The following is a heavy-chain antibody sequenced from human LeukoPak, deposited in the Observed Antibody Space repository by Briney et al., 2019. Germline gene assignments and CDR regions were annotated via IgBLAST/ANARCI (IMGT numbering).Heavy chain of an antibody. CDR1: GFTFSNYA. D-gene: IGHD1-26*01. CDR3: ARVRDSGSYGGYFDY. Sequence: GGSLRLSCAASGFTFSNYAMSWVRQAPGKGLEWVSAISGSGDSTYYAESVKGRFTISRDNSKNTLYLQMNSLRAEDTAVYYCARVRDSGSYGGYFDYWGQGTLVTVSS. V-gene: IGHV3-23*01. CDR2: ISGSGDST. J-gene: IGHJ4*02.